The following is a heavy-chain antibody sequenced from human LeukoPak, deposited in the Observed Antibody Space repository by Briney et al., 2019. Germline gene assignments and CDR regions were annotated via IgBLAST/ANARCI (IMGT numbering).Heavy chain of an antibody. CDR2: IIPIFGTA. J-gene: IGHJ6*04. D-gene: IGHD2-15*01. Sequence: SVKVSCKASGGTFSSYAISWVRQAPGQGLEWMGGIIPIFGTANYARKFQGRVTITADESTSTAYMELSSLRSEDTAVYYCARESVAVDIVVVVAAYGMDVWGKGTTVTVSS. CDR1: GGTFSSYA. V-gene: IGHV1-69*13. CDR3: ARESVAVDIVVVVAAYGMDV.